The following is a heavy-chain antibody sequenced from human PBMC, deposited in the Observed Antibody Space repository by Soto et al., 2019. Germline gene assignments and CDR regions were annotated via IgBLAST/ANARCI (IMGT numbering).Heavy chain of an antibody. Sequence: SETLSLTCTVSGGSISSSSYYWGWIRQPPGKGLEWIGSIYYSGSTYYNPSLKSRVTISVDTSKNQFSLKLSSVTAADTAVYYCARSTIYGDYVLFAIDYWGQGTLVTVSS. J-gene: IGHJ4*02. CDR1: GGSISSSSYY. D-gene: IGHD4-17*01. V-gene: IGHV4-39*01. CDR3: ARSTIYGDYVLFAIDY. CDR2: IYYSGST.